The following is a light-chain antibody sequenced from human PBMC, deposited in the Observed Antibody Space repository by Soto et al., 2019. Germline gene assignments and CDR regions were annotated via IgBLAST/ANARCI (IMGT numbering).Light chain of an antibody. CDR3: LSFTTAHTHI. Sequence: CPLTQAACVSGSPGQSITISCTGTSSDIGAYDYVSWFQQHPDKAPKLMISEVTNRPSGVSDRFSGSKSGNAASLTISGLQAEDEAYYFCLSFTTAHTHIFGTGTKVTVL. CDR1: SSDIGAYDY. CDR2: EVT. V-gene: IGLV2-14*01. J-gene: IGLJ1*01.